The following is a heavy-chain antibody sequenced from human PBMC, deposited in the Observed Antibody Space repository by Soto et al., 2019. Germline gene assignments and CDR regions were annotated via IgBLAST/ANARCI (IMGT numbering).Heavy chain of an antibody. CDR1: GYTFTSYD. J-gene: IGHJ6*02. CDR3: ARGVDAGVDV. Sequence: QVQLVQSGAEVTKPGASVKVSCKASGYTFTSYDINWVRQATGQGLEWMGWMSPNSGATGYAQKFQGRVTMTRDTSISTAYMALSNLRSEDTAIYCCARGVDAGVDVWGQGTTVTVSS. CDR2: MSPNSGAT. D-gene: IGHD1-1*01. V-gene: IGHV1-8*01.